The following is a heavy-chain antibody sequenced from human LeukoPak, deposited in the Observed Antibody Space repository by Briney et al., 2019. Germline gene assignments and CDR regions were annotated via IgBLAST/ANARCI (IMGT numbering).Heavy chain of an antibody. CDR1: GGSISSYY. Sequence: PSETLSLTCTVSGGSISSYYWSWIRQPPGKGLEWIGYISHSGSTNYNPSLKSRVTISVETYKNQFSLKLSSVTAADTAVYYCATTGYRGFDIWGQGTMVTVSS. CDR3: ATTGYRGFDI. D-gene: IGHD5-18*01. V-gene: IGHV4-59*01. CDR2: ISHSGST. J-gene: IGHJ3*02.